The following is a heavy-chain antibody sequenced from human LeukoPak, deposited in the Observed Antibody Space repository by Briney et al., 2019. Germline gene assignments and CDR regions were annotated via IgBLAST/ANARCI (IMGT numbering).Heavy chain of an antibody. CDR2: ISYDGSNK. CDR1: EFTFSSYA. J-gene: IGHJ5*02. CDR3: ARKSGYNWFDP. D-gene: IGHD5-12*01. Sequence: PGGSLRLSCAASEFTFSSYAMHWVRQAPGKGLEWVAVISYDGSNKYYADSVKGRFTISRDNSKNTLYLQMNSLRAEDTAVYYCARKSGYNWFDPWGQGTLVTVSS. V-gene: IGHV3-30-3*01.